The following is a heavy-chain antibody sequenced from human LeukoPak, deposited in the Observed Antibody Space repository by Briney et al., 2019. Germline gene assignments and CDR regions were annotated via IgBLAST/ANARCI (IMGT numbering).Heavy chain of an antibody. CDR2: IYYSGST. J-gene: IGHJ4*02. CDR1: GGSISSSSYY. Sequence: SETLSLTCTVTGGSISSSSYYWGWIRQPPGKGLEWIGSIYYSGSTYYNPSLKSRVTISVDTSKNQFSLKLSSVTAADTAVYYCARHLGAVPAAMGDWGQGTLVTVSS. CDR3: ARHLGAVPAAMGD. D-gene: IGHD2-2*01. V-gene: IGHV4-39*01.